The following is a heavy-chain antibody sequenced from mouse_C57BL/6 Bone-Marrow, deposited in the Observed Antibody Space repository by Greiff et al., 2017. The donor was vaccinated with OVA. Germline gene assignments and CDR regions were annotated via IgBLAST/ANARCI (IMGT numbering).Heavy chain of an antibody. CDR1: GYTFTGYN. D-gene: IGHD1-1*01. Sequence: EVQLQQSGPELVKPGASVKIPCKASGYTFTGYNMDWVKQSPGKSLEWIGDINPKNGVTLYNRKFKGKATLTADKSSSTAYMEPRSLTSEDTAVYYCARADYGSSDDAMEYWGQG. V-gene: IGHV1-18*01. J-gene: IGHJ4*01. CDR3: ARADYGSSDDAMEY. CDR2: INPKNGVT.